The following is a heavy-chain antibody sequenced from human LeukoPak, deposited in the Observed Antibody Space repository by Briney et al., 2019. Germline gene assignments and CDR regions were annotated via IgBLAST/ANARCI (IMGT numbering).Heavy chain of an antibody. Sequence: SDTLSLTCTISGGSISSYYWSWIRQPPGKGLECIGYIYYSGSTSYNPSLKSRVTILVDTSKTQFSLKLRSVIAADTAVYYCARHERDVSLDHAFDIWGQGTMVTVSS. CDR3: ARHERDVSLDHAFDI. CDR1: GGSISSYY. J-gene: IGHJ3*02. V-gene: IGHV4-59*08. CDR2: IYYSGST. D-gene: IGHD5-24*01.